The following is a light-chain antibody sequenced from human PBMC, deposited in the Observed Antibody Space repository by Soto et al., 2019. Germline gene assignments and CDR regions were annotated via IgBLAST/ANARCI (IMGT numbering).Light chain of an antibody. CDR2: GAS. V-gene: IGKV3-15*01. J-gene: IGKJ1*01. Sequence: EIVITQSPATLSVSPAGRATLSCRASQSISGTLAWYQQKPGQAPRLLIYGASTRATSFPARFSGSGSGTDFTLTISSLQSEDFAVYYCQQYNNWPWTFGQGTKVDIK. CDR3: QQYNNWPWT. CDR1: QSISGT.